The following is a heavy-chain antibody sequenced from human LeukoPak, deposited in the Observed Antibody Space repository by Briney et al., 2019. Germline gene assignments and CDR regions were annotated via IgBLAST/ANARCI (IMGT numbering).Heavy chain of an antibody. CDR2: ISGSGGST. J-gene: IGHJ4*02. Sequence: PGGSLRLSCAASGFTFSSYAMSWVRQAPGKGLEWVSAISGSGGSTYYADSMKGRFTISRDNSKNTLYLQMNSLRAEDTAVYYCAKDRYSSGWYGIFDYWGQGTLVTVSS. D-gene: IGHD6-19*01. CDR1: GFTFSSYA. CDR3: AKDRYSSGWYGIFDY. V-gene: IGHV3-23*01.